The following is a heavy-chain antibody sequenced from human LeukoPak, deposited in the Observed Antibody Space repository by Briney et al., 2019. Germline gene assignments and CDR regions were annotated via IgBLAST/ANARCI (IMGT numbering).Heavy chain of an antibody. D-gene: IGHD3-22*01. V-gene: IGHV4-39*07. CDR1: GGSIRSSSYY. Sequence: SETLSLTCKVSGGSIRSSSYYWGWIRQPPGKGLEWIGSVNYGGNTYYSPSLKSRLSISLDTSRKQFSLTLTSVTAADTAVYYCARGLYYYDSHPFDYWGQGHLVTVSS. CDR2: VNYGGNT. CDR3: ARGLYYYDSHPFDY. J-gene: IGHJ4*02.